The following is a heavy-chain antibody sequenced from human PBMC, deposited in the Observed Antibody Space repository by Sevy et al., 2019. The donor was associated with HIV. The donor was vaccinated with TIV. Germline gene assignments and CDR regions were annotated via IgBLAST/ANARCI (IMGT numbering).Heavy chain of an antibody. D-gene: IGHD3-22*01. CDR3: LIIDSYNDSSGQLYYFDY. CDR1: GVTFNSAW. J-gene: IGHJ4*02. V-gene: IGHV3-15*01. Sequence: GGSLRLSCAASGVTFNSAWMSWVRQAPGKGLEWFGRFKSNTDGVTTDYAAPVKGRFTISRDDSKNTLYLQMNSLKTEDTAVYYCLIIDSYNDSSGQLYYFDYWGQGTLVTVSS. CDR2: FKSNTDGVTT.